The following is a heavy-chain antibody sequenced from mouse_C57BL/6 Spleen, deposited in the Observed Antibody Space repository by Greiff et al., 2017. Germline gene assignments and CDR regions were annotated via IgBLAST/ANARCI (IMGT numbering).Heavy chain of an antibody. V-gene: IGHV10-1*01. CDR1: GFSFNTYA. CDR2: IRSKSNNYAT. CDR3: VRSTTASRFAY. J-gene: IGHJ3*01. Sequence: EVHLVESGGGLVQPKGSLKLSCAASGFSFNTYAMNWVRQAPGKGLEWVARIRSKSNNYATYYADSVKDRFTISRDDSESMLYLQMNNLKTEDTAMYYCVRSTTASRFAYWGQGTLVTVSA. D-gene: IGHD1-2*01.